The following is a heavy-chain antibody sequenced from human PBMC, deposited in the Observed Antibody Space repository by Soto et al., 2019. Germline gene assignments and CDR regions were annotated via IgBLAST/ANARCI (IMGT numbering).Heavy chain of an antibody. CDR3: AKEWGAGTRLEATLKYYYGMDV. J-gene: IGHJ6*02. Sequence: PGGSLRLSCAASGFTFSSYAMSWVRQAPGKGLEWVSAISGSGGSTYYADSVKGRFTISRDNSKNTLYLQMNSLRAEDTAVYYCAKEWGAGTRLEATLKYYYGMDVWGQGTTVTVSS. D-gene: IGHD1-7*01. CDR2: ISGSGGST. CDR1: GFTFSSYA. V-gene: IGHV3-23*01.